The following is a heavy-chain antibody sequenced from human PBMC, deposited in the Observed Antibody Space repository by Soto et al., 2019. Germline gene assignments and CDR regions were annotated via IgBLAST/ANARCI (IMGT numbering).Heavy chain of an antibody. J-gene: IGHJ4*02. CDR3: AKGDRIAAAGHFDY. D-gene: IGHD6-13*01. CDR1: GFTFSSYG. CDR2: ISHDGSNK. V-gene: IGHV3-30*18. Sequence: QVQLVESGGGVVQPGRSLRLSCAASGFTFSSYGMHWVRQAPGKGLEWVSVISHDGSNKYYADSVKGRFTISRDNSKNTLYLQMNSLRAEDTAGYYCAKGDRIAAAGHFDYWGQGTLVTVSS.